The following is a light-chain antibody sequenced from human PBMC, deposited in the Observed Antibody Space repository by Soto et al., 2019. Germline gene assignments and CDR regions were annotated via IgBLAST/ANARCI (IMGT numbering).Light chain of an antibody. J-gene: IGKJ1*01. CDR3: QEFGSSRT. Sequence: EIVLMQSPGTLSLSPGERATLSCRASQSVSSSYLVWYQQKPGQAPRLLIYGASSRASGIPDRFSGSGSGTDFTLTINRLEPEDFAVYYCQEFGSSRTFGQGTKVEIK. CDR2: GAS. CDR1: QSVSSSY. V-gene: IGKV3-20*01.